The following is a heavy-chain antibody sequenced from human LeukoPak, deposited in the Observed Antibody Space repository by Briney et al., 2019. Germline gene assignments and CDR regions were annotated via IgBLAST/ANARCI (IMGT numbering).Heavy chain of an antibody. Sequence: SETLSLTCTVSGGSISNYYWNWIRQPAGKGLEWIGRIYTSGSTEYNPSLKSRVTMSVDTSKNQFSLKLTSVTAADTAVYYCARGPPCCSTTNCYYMDVWGKGTTVTVSS. D-gene: IGHD2-2*01. V-gene: IGHV4-4*07. J-gene: IGHJ6*03. CDR3: ARGPPCCSTTNCYYMDV. CDR1: GGSISNYY. CDR2: IYTSGST.